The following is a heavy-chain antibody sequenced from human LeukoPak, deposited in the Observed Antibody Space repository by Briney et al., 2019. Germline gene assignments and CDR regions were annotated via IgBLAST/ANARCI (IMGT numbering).Heavy chain of an antibody. Sequence: ASVKVSCKASGGTFSSYAISWVRQAPGQGLEWMGRIIRILGIANYAQKFQGRVTITADKSTSTAYMELSSLRSEDTAVYYCAKQWLVQTYYYGMDVWGQGTTVTVSS. CDR1: GGTFSSYA. CDR3: AKQWLVQTYYYGMDV. CDR2: IIRILGIA. J-gene: IGHJ6*02. V-gene: IGHV1-69*04. D-gene: IGHD6-19*01.